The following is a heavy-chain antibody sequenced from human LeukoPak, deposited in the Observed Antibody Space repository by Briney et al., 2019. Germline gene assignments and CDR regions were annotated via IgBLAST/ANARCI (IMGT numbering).Heavy chain of an antibody. CDR2: ISDSGTT. CDR3: ARRRPLHSSGFYYYYGMDV. Sequence: SETLSLTCTVSGDSIRSYYWSWIRQPPGKGLEWIGYISDSGTTSYNPSLKSRVTISVDTSKNQFSLKLSSVTAADTAVYYCARRRPLHSSGFYYYYGMDVWGQGTTVTVSS. J-gene: IGHJ6*02. CDR1: GDSIRSYY. D-gene: IGHD6-19*01. V-gene: IGHV4-59*08.